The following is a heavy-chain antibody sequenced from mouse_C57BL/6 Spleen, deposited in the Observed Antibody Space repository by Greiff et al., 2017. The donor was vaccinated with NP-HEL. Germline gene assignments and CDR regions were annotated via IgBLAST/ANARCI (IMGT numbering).Heavy chain of an antibody. CDR1: GYTFTSYW. J-gene: IGHJ1*03. CDR2: IHPNSGST. D-gene: IGHD2-10*02. CDR3: ASYGNYWYFDV. Sequence: QVQLQQPGAELVKPGASVKLSCKASGYTFTSYWMHWVKQRPGQGLEWIGMIHPNSGSTNYNEKFKSKATLTVDKSSRTAYMQLSSLTSEDSAVYYCASYGNYWYFDVGGTGTTVTVAS. V-gene: IGHV1-64*01.